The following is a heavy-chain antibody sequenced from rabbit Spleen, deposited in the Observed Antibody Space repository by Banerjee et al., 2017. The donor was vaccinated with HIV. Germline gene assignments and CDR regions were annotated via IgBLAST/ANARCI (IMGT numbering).Heavy chain of an antibody. CDR3: ARDGDDAGYDFNL. D-gene: IGHD3-1*01. CDR1: GFSFSSYYY. Sequence: QSLEESGGDLVKPGASLTLTCTASGFSFSSYYYMCWVRQAPEKGLEWIADIFTGSSGTTYYASWAKGRFTGSKTSSTTVTLQMTSLTAADTATYFCARDGDDAGYDFNLWGPGTLVTVS. V-gene: IGHV1S40*01. J-gene: IGHJ4*01. CDR2: IFTGSSGTT.